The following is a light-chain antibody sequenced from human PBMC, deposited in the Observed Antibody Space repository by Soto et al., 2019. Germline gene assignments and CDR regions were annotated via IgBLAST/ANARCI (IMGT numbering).Light chain of an antibody. CDR3: QQRSSWPRT. Sequence: EIVLTQSPATLSLSPGERATLSCRASQSISSDLAWYQQKPGQAPRLFIYDASNGVTGIPARFRGSGSGTDFTLTISTLEPEDFAVYYCQQRSSWPRTFGQGTKVEIK. CDR2: DAS. J-gene: IGKJ1*01. CDR1: QSISSD. V-gene: IGKV3-11*01.